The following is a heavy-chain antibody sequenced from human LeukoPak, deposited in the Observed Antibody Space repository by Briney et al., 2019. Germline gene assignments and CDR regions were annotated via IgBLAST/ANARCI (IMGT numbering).Heavy chain of an antibody. V-gene: IGHV1-3*01. CDR3: TRGGGVRNGSGRNYPP. D-gene: IGHD3-10*01. Sequence: ASVKVSCKTSGYTFTNNAVHWVRQAPGQRLEFVGWINVGNGDTQYSQKFQGRVTITRDASASTAYMELSSLRSEDTAVYYCTRGGGVRNGSGRNYPPWGQGTLVTVSS. J-gene: IGHJ4*02. CDR1: GYTFTNNA. CDR2: INVGNGDT.